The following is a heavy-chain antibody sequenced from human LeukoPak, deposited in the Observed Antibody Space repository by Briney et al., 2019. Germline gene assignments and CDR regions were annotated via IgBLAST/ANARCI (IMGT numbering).Heavy chain of an antibody. CDR1: GFTFTSYV. Sequence: GGSLRLSCAASGFTFTSYVMRCVCQTPGKGLEWVAMISYDGSNEYYADSVKGRFTISRDNTKNTLYLQMNSLRAADTAVYYCARAGGGYIAARHYYFDYWGQGTLVTVSS. CDR2: ISYDGSNE. D-gene: IGHD6-6*01. CDR3: ARAGGGYIAARHYYFDY. V-gene: IGHV3-30*04. J-gene: IGHJ4*02.